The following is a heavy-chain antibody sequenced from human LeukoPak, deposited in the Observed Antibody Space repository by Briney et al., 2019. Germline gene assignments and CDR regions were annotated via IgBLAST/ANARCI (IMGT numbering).Heavy chain of an antibody. CDR3: AREVWGQVYFDY. D-gene: IGHD7-27*01. J-gene: IGHJ4*02. Sequence: RSLRLSCAASGFTFSTYAMHWVRQAPGKGLEWVAVISYDGSNKYYADSVKGRFTISRDNSKNTLYLQMNSLRAEDTAVYYCAREVWGQVYFDYWGQGTLVTVSS. CDR2: ISYDGSNK. CDR1: GFTFSTYA. V-gene: IGHV3-30-3*01.